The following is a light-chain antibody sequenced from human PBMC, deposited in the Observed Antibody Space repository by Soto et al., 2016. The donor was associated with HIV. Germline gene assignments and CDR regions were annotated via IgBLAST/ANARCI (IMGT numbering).Light chain of an antibody. CDR1: TLPKQY. V-gene: IGLV3-25*03. Sequence: SYELTQPPSVSVSPGQTASITCSGDTLPKQYAYWYQQKPGQAPVLVIYKDSERPSGIPERFSGSSSGTTVTLTISEVQAEDEADYYCQSADSSGTYVLFGGGTKLTVL. CDR2: KDS. J-gene: IGLJ2*01. CDR3: QSADSSGTYVL.